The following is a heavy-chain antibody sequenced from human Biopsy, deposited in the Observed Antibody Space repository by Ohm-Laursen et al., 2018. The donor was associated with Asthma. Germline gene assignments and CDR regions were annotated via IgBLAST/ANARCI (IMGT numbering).Heavy chain of an antibody. V-gene: IGHV3-21*01. Sequence: SLRLSCAASGFDLRDYTMNWVHQAPGKGLEWVASISSLSRYIYHATSLRGRFTISRDNAKRSLYLQIDGLRADDTAVYYCSRDFTIGSGSPFHFWGRGTRVTVSS. CDR2: ISSLSRYI. CDR3: SRDFTIGSGSPFHF. CDR1: GFDLRDYT. D-gene: IGHD3-10*01. J-gene: IGHJ4*02.